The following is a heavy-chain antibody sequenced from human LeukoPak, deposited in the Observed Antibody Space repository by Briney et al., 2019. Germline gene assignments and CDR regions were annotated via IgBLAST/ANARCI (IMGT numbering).Heavy chain of an antibody. D-gene: IGHD6-25*01. CDR3: AKDIARLTPYYYGMDV. V-gene: IGHV3-9*01. CDR2: ISWNSGSI. Sequence: GGSLRLSCAASGFTFDDYAMHWVRQAPGKGLEWVSGISWNSGSIGYADSVKGRFTISRDNAKNSLYPQMNSLRAEDTALYYCAKDIARLTPYYYGMDVWGRGTTVTVSS. J-gene: IGHJ6*02. CDR1: GFTFDDYA.